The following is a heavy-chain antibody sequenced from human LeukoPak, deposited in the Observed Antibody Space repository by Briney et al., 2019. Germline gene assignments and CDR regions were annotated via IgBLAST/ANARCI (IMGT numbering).Heavy chain of an antibody. CDR3: ARLAYCGGDCYPGSRDFDY. CDR2: ISYDGSNK. Sequence: GGSLRLSCAASGFTFSSNAMHWVRQAPGKGLEWVAVISYDGSNKYYADSVKGRFTISRDNSKNTLYLQMNSLRAEDTAVYYCARLAYCGGDCYPGSRDFDYWGQGTLVTVSS. CDR1: GFTFSSNA. D-gene: IGHD2-21*02. J-gene: IGHJ4*02. V-gene: IGHV3-30-3*01.